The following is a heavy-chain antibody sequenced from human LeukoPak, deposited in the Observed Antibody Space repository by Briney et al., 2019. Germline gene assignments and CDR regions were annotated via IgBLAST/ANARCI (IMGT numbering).Heavy chain of an antibody. J-gene: IGHJ4*02. V-gene: IGHV3-74*01. Sequence: GGSLRLSXAASGFTFSSYWMHWVRQAPGKGLVWVSRINSDGSSTSYADSVKGRFTISRDNAKNTLYLQMNSLRAEDTAVYYCARVDGYSYGYGIDYWGQGTLVTVSS. CDR2: INSDGSST. D-gene: IGHD5-18*01. CDR1: GFTFSSYW. CDR3: ARVDGYSYGYGIDY.